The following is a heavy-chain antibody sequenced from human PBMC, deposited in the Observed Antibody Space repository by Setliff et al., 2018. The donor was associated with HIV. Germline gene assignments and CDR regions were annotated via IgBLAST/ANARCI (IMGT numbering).Heavy chain of an antibody. CDR3: ARDWAEDYYGSGSFQY. CDR2: INPNSGGT. J-gene: IGHJ1*01. Sequence: GASVKVSCKASGYTFTGYYMHWVRQAPGQGLEWMGRINPNSGGTNYAQKFQGRVTMTRDTSISTAYMELSRLRSDDTAVYYCARDWAEDYYGSGSFQYWGQGTLVTVSS. CDR1: GYTFTGYY. D-gene: IGHD3-10*01. V-gene: IGHV1-2*06.